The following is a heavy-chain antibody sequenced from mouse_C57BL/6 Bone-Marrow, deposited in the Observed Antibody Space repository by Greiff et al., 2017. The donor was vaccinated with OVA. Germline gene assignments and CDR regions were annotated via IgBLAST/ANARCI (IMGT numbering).Heavy chain of an antibody. V-gene: IGHV14-1*01. J-gene: IGHJ1*03. CDR1: GFNIKDYY. D-gene: IGHD2-3*01. CDR3: TIGYYGDWYFDV. CDR2: IDPEDGDT. Sequence: EVKLMESGAELVRPGASVKLSCTASGFNIKDYYMHWVKQRPEQGLEWIGRIDPEDGDTEYAPKFQGKATMTADTSSNTAYLQLSSLTSEDTAVYYCTIGYYGDWYFDVWGTGTTVTVSS.